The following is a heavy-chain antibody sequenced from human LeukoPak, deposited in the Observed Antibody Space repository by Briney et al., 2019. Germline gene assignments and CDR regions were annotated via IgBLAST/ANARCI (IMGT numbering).Heavy chain of an antibody. D-gene: IGHD2-2*01. CDR1: GGTFSSYA. J-gene: IGHJ5*02. V-gene: IGHV1-69*13. CDR2: IIPIFGTA. CDR3: ARDWEESIVVVPAAMGSGWFDP. Sequence: SVKVSCKASGGTFSSYAISWVRQAPGQGLEWMGGIIPIFGTANYAQKFQGRVTITADESTSTAYMELSSLRSEDTAVYYCARDWEESIVVVPAAMGSGWFDPWGQGTLVTVSS.